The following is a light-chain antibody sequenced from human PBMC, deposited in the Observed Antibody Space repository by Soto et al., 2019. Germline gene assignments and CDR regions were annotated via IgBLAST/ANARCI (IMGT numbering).Light chain of an antibody. CDR3: QQYNNWPPDRT. V-gene: IGKV3-15*01. CDR2: GAS. J-gene: IGKJ1*01. Sequence: EIVMTQSPATLSVSPGERATLSCRASQSVGSNLAWYQQKPGQAPRLLIYGASTRATGIPARFSGSGSGTECTLTISSLQSEEFAIYFCQQYNNWPPDRTFGQGTKVEIK. CDR1: QSVGSN.